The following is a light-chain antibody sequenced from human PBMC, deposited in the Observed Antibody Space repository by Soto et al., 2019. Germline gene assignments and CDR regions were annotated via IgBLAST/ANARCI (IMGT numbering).Light chain of an antibody. CDR2: NIN. J-gene: IGLJ1*01. CDR3: TAWDDSLNGPV. CDR1: SSNIGSNI. V-gene: IGLV1-44*01. Sequence: QSVLTQPPSVSGTPEQRVTISCSGSSSNIGSNIVNWYQQFPGTAPRLLIYNINQRPSGVPDRFSGSKSGTSASLAISGLQSEDEADYYCTAWDDSLNGPVFGTGTKVTVL.